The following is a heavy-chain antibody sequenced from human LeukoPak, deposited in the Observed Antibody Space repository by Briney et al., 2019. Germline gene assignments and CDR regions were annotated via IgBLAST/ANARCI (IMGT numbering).Heavy chain of an antibody. Sequence: SVKVSCKASGGTLSSYAISWVRQAPGQGLEWMGGIIPIFGTANYAQKFQGRVTITADKSTSTAYMELSSLRSEDTAVYYCASPYYYGSGSYYAFDPWGQGTLVTVSS. CDR1: GGTLSSYA. CDR2: IIPIFGTA. J-gene: IGHJ5*02. D-gene: IGHD3-10*01. CDR3: ASPYYYGSGSYYAFDP. V-gene: IGHV1-69*06.